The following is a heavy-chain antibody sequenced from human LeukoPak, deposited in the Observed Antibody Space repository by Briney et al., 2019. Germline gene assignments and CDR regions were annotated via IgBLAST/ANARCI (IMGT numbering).Heavy chain of an antibody. CDR3: ATTLWAWEGHYYYMDV. V-gene: IGHV4-59*01. J-gene: IGHJ6*03. D-gene: IGHD1-26*01. CDR1: GGSISSYY. CDR2: IYYNGST. Sequence: SETLSLTCTVSGGSISSYYWSWFRQPPGKGLEWIGYIYYNGSTNYNPSLKSRVTISVDTSKNQFSLKLSSVTAADTAVYYCATTLWAWEGHYYYMDVWGKGTTVTVSS.